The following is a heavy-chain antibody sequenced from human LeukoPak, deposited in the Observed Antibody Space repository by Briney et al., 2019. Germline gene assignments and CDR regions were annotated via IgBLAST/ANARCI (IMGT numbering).Heavy chain of an antibody. Sequence: ASVKVSCKASGYTFTGYYMHWVRQAPGQGLEWMGWINPNSGGTNYAQKFQGRVTMTRDTSISTAYMELSRLRSDDTAVYYCARTVVVITSPGVYLDYWGQGTLVTVSS. J-gene: IGHJ4*02. D-gene: IGHD3-22*01. CDR1: GYTFTGYY. CDR2: INPNSGGT. V-gene: IGHV1-2*02. CDR3: ARTVVVITSPGVYLDY.